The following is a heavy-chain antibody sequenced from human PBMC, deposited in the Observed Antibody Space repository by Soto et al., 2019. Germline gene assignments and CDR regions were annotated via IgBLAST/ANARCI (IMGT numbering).Heavy chain of an antibody. Sequence: DVQLLESGGGLVQPEGSLRLSCAASGFTFSSYATGWVRQGPGKGLEWVAVVSIGGRTHYADSVRGRFTSSRHNSKNTLALQMNSLTAEDKAVYFGAKRRGAGGHFDYWGHGALVTVSS. V-gene: IGHV3-23*01. D-gene: IGHD2-15*01. CDR2: VSIGGRT. CDR3: AKRRGAGGHFDY. J-gene: IGHJ4*01. CDR1: GFTFSSYA.